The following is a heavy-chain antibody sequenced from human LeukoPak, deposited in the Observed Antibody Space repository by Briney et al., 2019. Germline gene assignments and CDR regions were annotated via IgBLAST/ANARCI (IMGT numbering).Heavy chain of an antibody. Sequence: GGSLRLSCAASGFTFSSYGMHWVRQAPGKGLEWVAVIWYDGSNKYYADSVKGRFTISRDNSKNTLYLQMNSLRAEDTAVYYCARGLGYCSSTSCLPFDYWGQGTLVTVSS. D-gene: IGHD2-2*01. J-gene: IGHJ4*02. CDR3: ARGLGYCSSTSCLPFDY. V-gene: IGHV3-33*01. CDR1: GFTFSSYG. CDR2: IWYDGSNK.